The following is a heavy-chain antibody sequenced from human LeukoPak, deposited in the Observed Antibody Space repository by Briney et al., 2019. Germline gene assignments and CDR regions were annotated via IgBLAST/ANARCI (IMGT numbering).Heavy chain of an antibody. V-gene: IGHV4-61*02. CDR3: ARFSYDSSGYYGSNY. CDR2: IYTSGST. D-gene: IGHD3-22*01. J-gene: IGHJ4*02. CDR1: GGSISSGSYY. Sequence: SETLSLTCTVSGGSISSGSYYWSWIRQPAGKGLEWIGRIYTSGSTNYNPSLKSRDTISVDTSKNQFSLKLSSVTAADTAVYYCARFSYDSSGYYGSNYWGQGTLVTVSS.